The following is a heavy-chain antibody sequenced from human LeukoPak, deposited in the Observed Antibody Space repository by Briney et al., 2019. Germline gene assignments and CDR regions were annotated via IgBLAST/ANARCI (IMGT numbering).Heavy chain of an antibody. Sequence: SVKVSCKASGGTFSSYAISWVRQAPGQGLEWMGGIIPIFGTANYAQKFQGRVTITADESTSTAYMELSSLRSEDTAVYYCARKVNYYGSGSPPVYYFDYWGQGTLVTVSS. CDR3: ARKVNYYGSGSPPVYYFDY. V-gene: IGHV1-69*01. D-gene: IGHD3-10*01. CDR2: IIPIFGTA. CDR1: GGTFSSYA. J-gene: IGHJ4*02.